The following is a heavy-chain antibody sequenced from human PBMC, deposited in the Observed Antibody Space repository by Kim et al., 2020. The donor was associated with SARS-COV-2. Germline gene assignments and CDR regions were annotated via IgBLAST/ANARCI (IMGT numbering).Heavy chain of an antibody. J-gene: IGHJ4*02. D-gene: IGHD5-18*01. Sequence: SETLSLTCTVSGGSISSSSYYWGWIRQPPGKGLEWIGSIYYSGSTYYNPSLKSRVTISVDTSKNQFSLKLSSVTAADTAVYYCARLPRYSYGPHFDYWGQGTLVTVSS. CDR1: GGSISSSSYY. CDR3: ARLPRYSYGPHFDY. V-gene: IGHV4-39*01. CDR2: IYYSGST.